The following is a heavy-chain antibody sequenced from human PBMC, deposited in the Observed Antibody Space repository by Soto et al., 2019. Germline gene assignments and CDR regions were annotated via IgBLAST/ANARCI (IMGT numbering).Heavy chain of an antibody. Sequence: SETLSLTCTVSGGSISSGGYYWSWIRQHPGKGLEWIGYIYYSGSTYYNPSLKSRVTISVDTSKNQFSLKLSSVTAADTAVYYCARDRDFGAARLLDYWGQGTLVTVSS. J-gene: IGHJ4*02. CDR3: ARDRDFGAARLLDY. CDR1: GGSISSGGYY. D-gene: IGHD6-6*01. V-gene: IGHV4-31*03. CDR2: IYYSGST.